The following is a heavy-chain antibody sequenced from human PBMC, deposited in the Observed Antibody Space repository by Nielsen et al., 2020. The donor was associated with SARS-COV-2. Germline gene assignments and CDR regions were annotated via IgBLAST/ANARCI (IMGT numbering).Heavy chain of an antibody. D-gene: IGHD3-10*01. V-gene: IGHV3-23*01. CDR2: ISGSGGST. CDR3: AKNPTITMVRGVIYYFDY. J-gene: IGHJ4*02. CDR1: GFTFSSYG. Sequence: GGSLRLSCAASGFTFSSYGMHWVRQAPGKGLEWVSAISGSGGSTYYADSVKGRFTISRDNSKNTLYLQMNSLRAEDTAVYYCAKNPTITMVRGVIYYFDYWGQGTLVTVSS.